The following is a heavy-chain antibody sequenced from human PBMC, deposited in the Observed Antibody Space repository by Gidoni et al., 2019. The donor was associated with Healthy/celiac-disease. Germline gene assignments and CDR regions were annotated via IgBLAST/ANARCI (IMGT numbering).Heavy chain of an antibody. Sequence: QVQLQESGPGLVKPSETLSLTCTVSGGPLSSYYWSWIRQPAGKGLEWIGRIYTSGSTNYNPSLKSRVTMSVDTSKNQFSLKLSSVTAADTAVYYCARGAVYSSGGDVFDYWGQGTLVTVSS. J-gene: IGHJ4*02. CDR2: IYTSGST. D-gene: IGHD6-19*01. CDR1: GGPLSSYY. V-gene: IGHV4-4*07. CDR3: ARGAVYSSGGDVFDY.